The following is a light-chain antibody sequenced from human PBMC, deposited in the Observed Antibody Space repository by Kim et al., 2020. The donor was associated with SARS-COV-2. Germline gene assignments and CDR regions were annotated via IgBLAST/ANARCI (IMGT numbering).Light chain of an antibody. Sequence: QSVLTQPPSASGTPGQRVTISCSGSSSNIGSNLVNWYLQLPGAAPKLLICFNDQRPSGVPDRFSASKSGTSASLTISGLHSEDEGDYYCAAWDGGLNGPVFGGGTKVTVL. V-gene: IGLV1-44*01. J-gene: IGLJ3*02. CDR3: AAWDGGLNGPV. CDR2: FND. CDR1: SSNIGSNL.